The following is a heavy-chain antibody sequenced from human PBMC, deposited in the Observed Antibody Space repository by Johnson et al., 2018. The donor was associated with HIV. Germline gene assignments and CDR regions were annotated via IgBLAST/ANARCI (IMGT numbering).Heavy chain of an antibody. CDR2: IYSGGST. V-gene: IGHV3-66*03. CDR3: ANGLSTVVTDAFDI. D-gene: IGHD4-23*01. CDR1: WFTVSSNY. J-gene: IGHJ3*02. Sequence: MLLVESGGGLIQPGGSLRLSCAASWFTVSSNYMSWVRQAPGKGLEWVSVIYSGGSTYYADSVKGRFTISRDNSMNTLYLQMNSLRAEDTAVYYCANGLSTVVTDAFDIWGQGTMVTVSS.